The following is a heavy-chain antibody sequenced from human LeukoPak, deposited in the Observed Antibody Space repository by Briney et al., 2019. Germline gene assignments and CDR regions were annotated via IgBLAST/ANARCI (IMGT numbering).Heavy chain of an antibody. Sequence: GGSLGLSCAASGFTFSSYGMHWVRQAPGKGLEWVAVISYDGSNKYYADSVKGRFTISRDNSKNTLYLQMNSLRAEDTAVYYCAKGSSSSWYVFDYWGQGTLVTVSS. D-gene: IGHD6-13*01. CDR1: GFTFSSYG. CDR3: AKGSSSSWYVFDY. V-gene: IGHV3-30*18. J-gene: IGHJ4*02. CDR2: ISYDGSNK.